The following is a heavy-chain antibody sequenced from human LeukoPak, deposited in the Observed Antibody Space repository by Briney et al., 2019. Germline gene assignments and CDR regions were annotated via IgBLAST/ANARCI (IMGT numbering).Heavy chain of an antibody. CDR2: IQTSGST. CDR1: GASVSSNY. J-gene: IGHJ4*01. CDR3: ARENVASIAARSLDY. D-gene: IGHD6-6*01. V-gene: IGHV4-4*07. Sequence: SETLSLTCTVSGASVSSNYWSWIRQPAGKGLEWIGRIQTSGSTNYNPSLKSRVTMSVDTSRNHSSLSLSSVTAADTAVYYCARENVASIAARSLDYWGQGALVTVSS.